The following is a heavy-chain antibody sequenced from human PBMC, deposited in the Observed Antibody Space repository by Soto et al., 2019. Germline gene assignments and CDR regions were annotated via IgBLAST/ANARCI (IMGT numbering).Heavy chain of an antibody. V-gene: IGHV1-8*01. CDR3: AGGIVVVVPSDYYYYGMDF. Sequence: QVQLVQSGAEVKKPGASVKVSCKASGYTFTSYDINWVRQATGQGLEWMGWMNPNSGNTGYAQKFQGRVTMTRNTSITTAYMELSSLRSEDSAVYYCAGGIVVVVPSDYYYYGMDFWGQGTTFTVSS. CDR2: MNPNSGNT. D-gene: IGHD3-22*01. CDR1: GYTFTSYD. J-gene: IGHJ6*02.